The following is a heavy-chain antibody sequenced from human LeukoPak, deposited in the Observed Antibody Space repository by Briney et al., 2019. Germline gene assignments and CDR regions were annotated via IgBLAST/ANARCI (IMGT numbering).Heavy chain of an antibody. CDR1: GGTFSSYA. CDR3: ARGGAYDILTGLPPEEGLSDV. J-gene: IGHJ6*02. D-gene: IGHD3-9*01. CDR2: IIPIFGTA. V-gene: IGHV1-69*05. Sequence: SVKVSCKASGGTFSSYAISWVRQAPGQGLEWMGGIIPIFGTANYAQKFQGRVTSTTEESTSTAYMELSSLRSEDTAVYYCARGGAYDILTGLPPEEGLSDVWGQGTTVTVSS.